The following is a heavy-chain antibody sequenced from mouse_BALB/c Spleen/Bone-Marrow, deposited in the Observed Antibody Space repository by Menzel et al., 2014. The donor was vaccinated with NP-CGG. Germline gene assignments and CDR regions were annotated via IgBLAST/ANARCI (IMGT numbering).Heavy chain of an antibody. D-gene: IGHD5-1*01. CDR2: INPSNGGT. Sequence: VKLVDSGAELVKPGASVKLSCKASGYTFTSYYMYWVKQRPGQGLEWIGEINPSNGGTNFNEKFKSRATLTVDKSSSTAYMQLSSLTSEDSAVYYCTRLPHWGQGTSVTVSS. CDR1: GYTFTSYY. CDR3: TRLPH. V-gene: IGHV1S81*02. J-gene: IGHJ4*01.